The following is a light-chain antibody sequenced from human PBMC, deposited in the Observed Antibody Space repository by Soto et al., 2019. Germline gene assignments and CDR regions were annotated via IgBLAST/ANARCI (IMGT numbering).Light chain of an antibody. CDR3: CSYAGSSTFSYV. V-gene: IGLV2-23*03. J-gene: IGLJ1*01. Sequence: CALTQPASGSGSPGQSITSSCTGTSSDVGSYNLVSWYQQHPGKAPKLMIYEGSKRPSGVSNRFSGSKSGNTASLTISGLQAEDEADYYCCSYAGSSTFSYVFGTGTKVTVL. CDR1: SSDVGSYNL. CDR2: EGS.